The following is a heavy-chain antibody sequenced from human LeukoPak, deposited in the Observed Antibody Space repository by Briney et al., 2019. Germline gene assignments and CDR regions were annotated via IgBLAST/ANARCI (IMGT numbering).Heavy chain of an antibody. CDR3: ATRKLGNDY. V-gene: IGHV4-61*02. Sequence: SQTLSLTCTVSGGSISSGSYYWSWIRQPAGKGLEWIGRIYTSGSTNYNPSLKSRVTISVDTSKNQFSLKLYSVTAADTAVYYCATRKLGNDYWGQGTLVTVSS. J-gene: IGHJ4*02. CDR1: GGSISSGSYY. CDR2: IYTSGST. D-gene: IGHD7-27*01.